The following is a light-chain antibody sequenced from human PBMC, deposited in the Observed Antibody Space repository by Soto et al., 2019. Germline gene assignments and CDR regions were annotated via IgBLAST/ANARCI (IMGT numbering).Light chain of an antibody. CDR1: QDISAW. CDR2: AAS. V-gene: IGKV1D-12*01. J-gene: IGKJ5*01. CDR3: QQANSFPIT. Sequence: DIQMTQSPSSVSASVGDRVTITCRASQDISAWLAWYQQKPGKAPKLLIYAASNLQSGVPSRFSGSRFGTDFTLTINSLQPEEFATYYCQQANSFPITVGQGTRLEIK.